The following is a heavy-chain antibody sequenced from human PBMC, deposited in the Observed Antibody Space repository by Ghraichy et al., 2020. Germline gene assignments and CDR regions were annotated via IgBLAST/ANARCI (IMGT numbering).Heavy chain of an antibody. D-gene: IGHD2-2*03. J-gene: IGHJ4*02. CDR1: GFTVSNNY. V-gene: IGHV3-53*01. CDR3: AWIPRF. CDR2: IYSGGST. Sequence: GGSLRLSCAASGFTVSNNYMSWVRQAPGKGLEWVSLIYSGGSTYYADSVKGRFTISRDNSKDTLYLQMNSLRADDTAVYYCAWIPRFWGQGTLVTVSS.